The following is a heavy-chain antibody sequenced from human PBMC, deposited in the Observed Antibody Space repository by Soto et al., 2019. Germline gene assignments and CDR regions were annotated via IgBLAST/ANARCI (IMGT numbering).Heavy chain of an antibody. J-gene: IGHJ4*02. Sequence: PSGTQSLTCVVSGGTIINYFWSWLRQPPREGPEWLGYINYNGNTNYNPSLKNRATMSIDTSKREFSLKLRSVTATDTAVYFCARVGDGIEVHGRIQYFDHWGQGTRVTVSS. CDR2: INYNGNT. CDR1: GGTIINYF. CDR3: ARVGDGIEVHGRIQYFDH. V-gene: IGHV4-59*01. D-gene: IGHD3-10*01.